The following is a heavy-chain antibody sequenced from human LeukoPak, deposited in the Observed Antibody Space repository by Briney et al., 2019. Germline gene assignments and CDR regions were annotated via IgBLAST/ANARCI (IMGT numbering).Heavy chain of an antibody. CDR2: IIRTSDGGTT. CDR3: STDSYDF. V-gene: IGHV3-15*01. D-gene: IGHD3/OR15-3a*01. J-gene: IGHJ4*01. Sequence: GGSLRLSCAASGFTFSNVWMTWVRQAPGKGLEWVGRIIRTSDGGTTAHAAPVKGRFSISRDDSKNTVYLQINTLKNEDTAVYYCSTDSYDFWGHGTLVLVSS. CDR1: GFTFSNVW.